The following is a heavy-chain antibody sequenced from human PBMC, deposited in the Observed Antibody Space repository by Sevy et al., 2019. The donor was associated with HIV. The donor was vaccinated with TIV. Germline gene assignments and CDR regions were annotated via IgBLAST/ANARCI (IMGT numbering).Heavy chain of an antibody. CDR3: AGQSLGWYNWFDP. Sequence: ASVKVSCKASGYNFYIHWVRQAPGQGLEWMGRVTPNSGATTYAQRFQGRAAMTMDTSISTAYMELSGLKSDDTAIYYCAGQSLGWYNWFDPWGQGTLVTVSS. CDR2: VTPNSGAT. V-gene: IGHV1-2*06. D-gene: IGHD6-19*01. CDR1: GYNFY. J-gene: IGHJ5*02.